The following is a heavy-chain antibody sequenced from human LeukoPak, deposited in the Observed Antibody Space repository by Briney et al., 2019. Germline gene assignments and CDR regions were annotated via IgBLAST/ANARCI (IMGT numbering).Heavy chain of an antibody. CDR3: ARPLGYCSSTSCYNWFDP. CDR2: INSDGSST. CDR1: GFTFSSYW. V-gene: IGHV3-74*01. D-gene: IGHD2-2*01. J-gene: IGHJ5*02. Sequence: GGSLRLSCAASGFTFSSYWMHWVRQAPGKGLVWVSRINSDGSSTSYADSVKGRFTISRDNAKNTLYLQMNSLRAEDTAVYYCARPLGYCSSTSCYNWFDPWGQGTLVTVSS.